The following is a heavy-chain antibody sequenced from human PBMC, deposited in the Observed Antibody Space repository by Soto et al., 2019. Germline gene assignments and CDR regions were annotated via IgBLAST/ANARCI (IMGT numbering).Heavy chain of an antibody. V-gene: IGHV1-2*04. CDR2: INPKSGGT. D-gene: IGHD2-8*01. Sequence: ASLRVSYTAARYSFTDYHVHSGRQARGHGLXXLGRINPKSGGTSTAQKFQGWVTMTRDRSISTVYMELTRLRSDEKAVYFCARGHSTDCSNGVCSFFYKHEMDGWGQASTVTVSS. CDR3: ARGHSTDCSNGVCSFFYKHEMDG. CDR1: RYSFTDYH. J-gene: IGHJ6*02.